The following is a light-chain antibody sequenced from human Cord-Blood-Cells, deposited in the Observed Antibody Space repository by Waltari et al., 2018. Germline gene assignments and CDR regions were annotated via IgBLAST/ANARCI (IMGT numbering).Light chain of an antibody. V-gene: IGKV3D-15*01. CDR2: GAS. CDR1: QSVSSN. J-gene: IGKJ4*01. Sequence: EIVMTQSPATLSVSPGERATLSCRASQSVSSNLAWYQQHPGQAPRLLIYGASTRATGIPARFSGSGSGTEFTLTISSLQSEDFAVYYCQQYNNWPPLTFGGGTKVEIK. CDR3: QQYNNWPPLT.